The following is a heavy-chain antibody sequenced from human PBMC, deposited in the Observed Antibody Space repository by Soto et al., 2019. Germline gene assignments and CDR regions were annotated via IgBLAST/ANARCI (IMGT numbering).Heavy chain of an antibody. CDR2: ISGSGGST. CDR3: AKVDDIVVVVAAGPITRPYYFDY. Sequence: GGSLRLSCAASGFTFSSYAMSWVRQAPGKGLEWVSAISGSGGSTYYADSVKGRFTISRDNSKNTLYLQMNSLRAEDTAVYYCAKVDDIVVVVAAGPITRPYYFDYWGQGTLVTVSS. CDR1: GFTFSSYA. V-gene: IGHV3-23*01. J-gene: IGHJ4*02. D-gene: IGHD2-15*01.